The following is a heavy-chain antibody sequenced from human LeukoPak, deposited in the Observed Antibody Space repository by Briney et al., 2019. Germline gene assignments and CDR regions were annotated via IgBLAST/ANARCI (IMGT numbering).Heavy chain of an antibody. J-gene: IGHJ6*03. CDR3: AREPVAGYYYYMDV. D-gene: IGHD6-19*01. Sequence: SETLSLTCTISGGSISSYYWSWIRQPPGKGLEWIGYIYYSGSTNYNPSLKSRVTISVDTSKNQFSLKLSSVTAADTAVYYCAREPVAGYYYYMDVWGKGTTVTVSS. CDR2: IYYSGST. CDR1: GGSISSYY. V-gene: IGHV4-59*01.